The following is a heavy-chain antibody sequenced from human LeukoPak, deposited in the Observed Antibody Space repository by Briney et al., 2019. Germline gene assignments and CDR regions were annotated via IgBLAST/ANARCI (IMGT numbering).Heavy chain of an antibody. J-gene: IGHJ4*02. D-gene: IGHD2-15*01. CDR2: ISGNGSTI. CDR1: GFTFRSHE. V-gene: IGHV3-48*03. Sequence: GGSLRLSCAASGFTFRSHEMNWVRQAPGKGLEWVSYISGNGSTIYYADSVKGRFTISRDNAKNSLYLQMNSLRAEDTAVYYFATYLLVVLDYWGQGTLVTVSS. CDR3: ATYLLVVLDY.